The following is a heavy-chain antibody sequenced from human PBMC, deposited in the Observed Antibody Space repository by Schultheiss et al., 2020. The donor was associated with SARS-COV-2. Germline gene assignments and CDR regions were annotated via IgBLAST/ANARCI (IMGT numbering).Heavy chain of an antibody. CDR3: ARVVAAAGPSYWYFDL. CDR1: GFTFSSYG. J-gene: IGHJ2*01. Sequence: GGSLRLSCAASGFTFSSYGMHWVRQAPGKGLEWVSSISSSSSYIYYADSVKGRFTISRDNAKNSLYLQMNSLRAEDTAVYYCARVVAAAGPSYWYFDLWGRGTLVTVSS. D-gene: IGHD6-13*01. CDR2: ISSSSSYI. V-gene: IGHV3-21*04.